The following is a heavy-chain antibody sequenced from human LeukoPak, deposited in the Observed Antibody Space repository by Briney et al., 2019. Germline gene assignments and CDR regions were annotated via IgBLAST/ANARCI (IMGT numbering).Heavy chain of an antibody. V-gene: IGHV3-9*01. J-gene: IGHJ3*02. Sequence: GGSLRLSCAASGFTFDDYAMHWVRQAPGKGLEWVSGISWNSGSIGYADSVKGRFTISRDNAKNSLYLQMSSLRAEDTALYYCAKDLSATVTMTDAFDIWGQGTMVTVSS. CDR1: GFTFDDYA. CDR2: ISWNSGSI. CDR3: AKDLSATVTMTDAFDI. D-gene: IGHD4-17*01.